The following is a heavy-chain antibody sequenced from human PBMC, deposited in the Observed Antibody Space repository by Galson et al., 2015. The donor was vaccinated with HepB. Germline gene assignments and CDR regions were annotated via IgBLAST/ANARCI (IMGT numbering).Heavy chain of an antibody. D-gene: IGHD2-15*01. CDR3: AREGRAGYCSGGSCSFFDY. CDR2: INPSGGST. Sequence: SVKVSCKASGYTFTSYYMHWVRQAPGQGLEWMGIINPSGGSTSYAQKFQGRVTMTRDTSTSTVYMELSSLRSEDTAVYYCAREGRAGYCSGGSCSFFDYWGQGTLVTVSS. CDR1: GYTFTSYY. J-gene: IGHJ4*02. V-gene: IGHV1-46*01.